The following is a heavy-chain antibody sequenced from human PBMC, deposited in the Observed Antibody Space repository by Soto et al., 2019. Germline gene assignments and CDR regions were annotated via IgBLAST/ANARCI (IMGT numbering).Heavy chain of an antibody. J-gene: IGHJ4*02. CDR3: ARDRRYSSSGGVVGYYFAY. D-gene: IGHD6-6*01. CDR1: GGSISSGGYY. V-gene: IGHV4-31*03. Sequence: SETLSLTCTVSGGSISSGGYYWSWIRQHPGKGLEWIGYIYYSGSTYYNPSLKSRVTISVDTSKNQFSLKLSSVTAADTAVYYCARDRRYSSSGGVVGYYFAYWGQGTLVTASS. CDR2: IYYSGST.